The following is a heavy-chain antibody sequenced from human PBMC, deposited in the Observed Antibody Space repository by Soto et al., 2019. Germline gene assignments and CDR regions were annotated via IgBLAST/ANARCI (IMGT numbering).Heavy chain of an antibody. CDR3: TRVWTEIATDYYGLEA. CDR2: INAENGDT. CDR1: GYTFTKYA. J-gene: IGHJ6*02. Sequence: QVQLVQSGAEVKKPGASVKVSCKTSGYTFTKYAIHWVRQAPGRGLEWMGWINAENGDTTFSEELQGRLTLTRDTPANTGYMQISSLRSEDTATCYCTRVWTEIATDYYGLEAGAQGTAFTVSS. D-gene: IGHD2-21*01. V-gene: IGHV1-3*01.